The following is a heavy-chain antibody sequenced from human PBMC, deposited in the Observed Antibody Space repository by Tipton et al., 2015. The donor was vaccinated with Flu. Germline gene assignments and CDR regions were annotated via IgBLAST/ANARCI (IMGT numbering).Heavy chain of an antibody. D-gene: IGHD6-13*01. J-gene: IGHJ3*02. V-gene: IGHV5-51*01. CDR3: ARRGIAAAGTQDDAFDI. CDR2: IHPVDSDT. Sequence: VQLVQSGAEVKKPGESLKISCKGSGYSFTSYWIGWVRQMPGKGLEWMGIIHPVDSDTRYSPSFQGQVTISADKSISTAYLQWSSLKASDTAMYYCARRGIAAAGTQDDAFDIWGQGTMVTVSS. CDR1: GYSFTSYW.